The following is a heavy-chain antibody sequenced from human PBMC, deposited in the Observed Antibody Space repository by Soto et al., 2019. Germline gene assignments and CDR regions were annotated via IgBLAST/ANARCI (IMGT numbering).Heavy chain of an antibody. CDR1: GFTFRSYA. J-gene: IGHJ6*02. CDR2: ISGSGGST. D-gene: IGHD3-10*01. V-gene: IGHV3-23*01. CDR3: AKNTTQYGAWMCWDYYSYYGLYG. Sequence: SLRLSSAASGFTFRSYAMSWVRQAPGKGLEWVSAISGSGGSTYYADSVKGRFTISRDNSKNTLYLQMNSLRAEDTAVYYCAKNTTQYGAWMCWDYYSYYGLYGWGQEPTVTVSS.